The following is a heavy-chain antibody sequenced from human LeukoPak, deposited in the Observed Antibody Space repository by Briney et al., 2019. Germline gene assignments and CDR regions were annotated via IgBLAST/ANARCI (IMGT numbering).Heavy chain of an antibody. CDR1: GFTFRTYW. J-gene: IGHJ3*01. D-gene: IGHD5-24*01. CDR2: INSDGSVI. CDR3: TREEAPVEGYDAFDF. Sequence: GGSLRLSCMASGFTFRTYWMHWVRQAPGKGPVWVSRINSDGSVINYADSVRGRFTISRDNAKNTLFVQMNSLRAEDTAVYYCTREEAPVEGYDAFDFWGQGAMVTVSS. V-gene: IGHV3-74*01.